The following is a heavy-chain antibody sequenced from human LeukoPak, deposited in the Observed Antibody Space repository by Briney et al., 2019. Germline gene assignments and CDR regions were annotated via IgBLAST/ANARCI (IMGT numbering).Heavy chain of an antibody. CDR1: GYTFTSYY. CDR3: AIEVATGPLGY. Sequence: ASVKVSCKASGYTFTSYYMHWVRQAPGQGLEWMGIINPSGGSTSYAQKFQGRVTMTTDTSTSTAYMELRSLRSDDTAVYYCAIEVATGPLGYWGQGTLVTVSS. V-gene: IGHV1-46*01. D-gene: IGHD5-12*01. J-gene: IGHJ4*02. CDR2: INPSGGST.